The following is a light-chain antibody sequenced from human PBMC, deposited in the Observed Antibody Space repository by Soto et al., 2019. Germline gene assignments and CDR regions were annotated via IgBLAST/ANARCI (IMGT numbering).Light chain of an antibody. Sequence: DIQMTQSPSSLSASVGDRVTIACRASQSISNSVNWYQQKPGKAPKFLIYAASSLQSGVPSRFSGTVSGTDFTLPISSLQPEDFATYYCQQTYSGPQTFGQGTKVEIK. CDR1: QSISNS. V-gene: IGKV1-39*01. J-gene: IGKJ1*01. CDR3: QQTYSGPQT. CDR2: AAS.